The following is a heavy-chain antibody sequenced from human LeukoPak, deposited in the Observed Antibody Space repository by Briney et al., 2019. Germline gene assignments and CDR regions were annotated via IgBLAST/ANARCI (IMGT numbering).Heavy chain of an antibody. CDR3: ARSHHYDSSGSEADFDI. CDR2: ISAYNGNT. J-gene: IGHJ3*02. CDR1: GYTFTSYG. V-gene: IGHV1-18*01. Sequence: GASVKVSCKASGYTFTSYGISWVRQAPGQGLEWMGWISAYNGNTNYAQKLQGRVTMTTDTSTSTAYMELRSLRSDDTAVYYCARSHHYDSSGSEADFDIWGQGTMVTVSS. D-gene: IGHD3-22*01.